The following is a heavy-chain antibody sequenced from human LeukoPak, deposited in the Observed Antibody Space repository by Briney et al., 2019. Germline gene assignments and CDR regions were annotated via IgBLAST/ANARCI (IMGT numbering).Heavy chain of an antibody. J-gene: IGHJ4*02. CDR2: IYYSGST. V-gene: IGHV4-31*03. CDR3: ARERLVTFDY. D-gene: IGHD2-21*02. Sequence: SQTLSLTCTVSGGSISSGGYYWSWIRQHPGKGLEWIGYIYYSGSTYYNPSLKSRVTISIDTSKNQFSLKLSSVTAADTAVYYCARERLVTFDYWGQGTLVTVSS. CDR1: GGSISSGGYY.